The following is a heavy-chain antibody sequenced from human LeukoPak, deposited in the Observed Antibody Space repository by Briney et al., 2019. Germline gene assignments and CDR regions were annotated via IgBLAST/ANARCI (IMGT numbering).Heavy chain of an antibody. J-gene: IGHJ6*03. CDR1: GGSISSYY. CDR2: IYYSGST. D-gene: IGHD4-17*01. Sequence: PETLSLTCTVSGGSISSYYLSWIRQPPGKGLEWIGYIYYSGSTNYNPSLKSRVTISVDTSKNQFSLKLSSVTAADTAVYYCARGVGHGDYVSGYYYMDVWGKGTTVTVSS. CDR3: ARGVGHGDYVSGYYYMDV. V-gene: IGHV4-59*12.